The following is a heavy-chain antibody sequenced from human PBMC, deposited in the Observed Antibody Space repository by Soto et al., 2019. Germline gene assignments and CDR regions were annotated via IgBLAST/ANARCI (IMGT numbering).Heavy chain of an antibody. J-gene: IGHJ4*02. CDR2: IYYSGST. Sequence: PSETLSLTCTVSGGSISSYYWSWIRQPPGKGLEWIGDIYYSGSTNYNPSLKSRVTISVDTSKNQFSLKLSSVTAADTAVYYCARGIDGRRYSGGSDYWGPGTLVTVPS. CDR1: GGSISSYY. D-gene: IGHD5-12*01. V-gene: IGHV4-59*01. CDR3: ARGIDGRRYSGGSDY.